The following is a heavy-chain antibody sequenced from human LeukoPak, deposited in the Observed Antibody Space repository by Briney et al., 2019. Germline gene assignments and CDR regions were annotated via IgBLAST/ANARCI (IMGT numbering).Heavy chain of an antibody. CDR2: ISPSGGST. J-gene: IGHJ5*02. CDR1: GYTFTSYY. Sequence: GASVKVSCKASGYTFTSYYMHWVRQAPGQGLEWMGIISPSGGSTSYAQKFQGRVTMTRDMSTSTVYMELSSLRSEDTAVYYCARDVAGPDYYDSSDRGWGRSPLNWFDPWGQGTLVTVSS. D-gene: IGHD3-22*01. V-gene: IGHV1-46*01. CDR3: ARDVAGPDYYDSSDRGWGRSPLNWFDP.